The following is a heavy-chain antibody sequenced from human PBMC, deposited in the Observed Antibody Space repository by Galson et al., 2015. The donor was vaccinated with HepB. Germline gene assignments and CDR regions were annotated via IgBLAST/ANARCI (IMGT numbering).Heavy chain of an antibody. D-gene: IGHD5-18*01. CDR2: IYYSGST. J-gene: IGHJ4*02. Sequence: SETLSLTCTVSGGSISSYYWSWIRQPPGKGLEWIGYIYYSGSTNYNPSLKSRVTISVDTSKNQFSLKLSSVTAADTAVYYCARVVDTATTPEYYFDYWGQGTLVTVSS. CDR1: GGSISSYY. CDR3: ARVVDTATTPEYYFDY. V-gene: IGHV4-59*01.